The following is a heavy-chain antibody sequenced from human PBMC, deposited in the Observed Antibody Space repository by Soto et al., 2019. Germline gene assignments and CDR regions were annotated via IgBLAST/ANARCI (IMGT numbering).Heavy chain of an antibody. J-gene: IGHJ4*02. Sequence: PGGSLRLSCAASGFTFSSYAMHWVRQAPGKGLEWVAVISYDGSNKYYADSVKGRFTISRDNSKNTLYLQMKSLRAEDTAVYYCARDRGTRGFRYFDYGGPGTLVTVSS. CDR3: ARDRGTRGFRYFDY. V-gene: IGHV3-30-3*01. CDR1: GFTFSSYA. D-gene: IGHD3-10*01. CDR2: ISYDGSNK.